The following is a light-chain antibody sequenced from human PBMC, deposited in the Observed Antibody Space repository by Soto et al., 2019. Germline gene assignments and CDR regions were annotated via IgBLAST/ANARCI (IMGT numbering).Light chain of an antibody. CDR3: NSYTTTSTYV. J-gene: IGLJ1*01. Sequence: QSVLTQPASVSGSPGQSITISCTGTSSDVGAYNYVSWYQQYPGKAPKLMIYHVSNRPSGVSNRFSGSKSGNSASLTISGLQGEFEADYYCNSYTTTSTYVFGTGTKVTVL. CDR2: HVS. CDR1: SSDVGAYNY. V-gene: IGLV2-14*01.